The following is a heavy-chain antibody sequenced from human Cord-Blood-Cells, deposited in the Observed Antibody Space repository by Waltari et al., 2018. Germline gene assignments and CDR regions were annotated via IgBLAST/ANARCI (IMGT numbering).Heavy chain of an antibody. Sequence: QVQLVQSGAEVKKPGASVKVSCKASGYTFTGYYMHWVRQAPGQGLEWMGWSNPNRGGTNYAQKFQGRVTMTRDTSISTAYMELSRLRSDDTAVYYCARGGPSRSSSVDYWGQGTLVTVSS. CDR3: ARGGPSRSSSVDY. J-gene: IGHJ4*02. V-gene: IGHV1-2*02. CDR1: GYTFTGYY. CDR2: SNPNRGGT. D-gene: IGHD6-6*01.